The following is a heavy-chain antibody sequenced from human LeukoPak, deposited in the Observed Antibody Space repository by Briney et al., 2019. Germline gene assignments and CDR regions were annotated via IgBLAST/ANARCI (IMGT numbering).Heavy chain of an antibody. J-gene: IGHJ4*02. D-gene: IGHD1-7*01. V-gene: IGHV3-30*02. CDR3: AIGVNYAFDD. CDR1: GFTFSNYA. CDR2: LRYDGRSK. Sequence: GGSLRLSCAASGFTFSNYAVNWVRQAPGKGLEWVAFLRYDGRSKYYLDAVKGRFTISRDNSKNTVYLQMDSLRPEDTAVYYCAIGVNYAFDDWGQGTLVTVSS.